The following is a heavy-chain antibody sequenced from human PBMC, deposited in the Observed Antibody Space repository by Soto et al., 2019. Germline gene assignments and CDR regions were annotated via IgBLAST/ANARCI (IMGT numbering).Heavy chain of an antibody. CDR1: GFTFSSYA. D-gene: IGHD6-6*01. CDR2: ISGSGGST. CDR3: AKVLLAALDYYYYGMDV. J-gene: IGHJ6*02. V-gene: IGHV3-23*01. Sequence: GGSLRLSCAASGFTFSSYAMSWVRQAPGKGLEWVSAISGSGGSTYYADSVKGRFTISRDNSKNTLYLQMNSLRAEDTAVYYCAKVLLAALDYYYYGMDVWGQGTTVTV.